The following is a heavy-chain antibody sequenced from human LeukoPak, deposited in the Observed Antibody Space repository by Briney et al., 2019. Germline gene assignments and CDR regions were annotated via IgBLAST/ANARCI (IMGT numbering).Heavy chain of an antibody. D-gene: IGHD2-15*01. Sequence: PGGSLRLSCAASGFTFSSYGMHWVRQAPGKGLEWVAVISYDGSNKYYADSVKGRFTISRDNSKNTLYLQMNSLRAEDTAVYYCAKVGYCSGGSCYSGFDYWGQGTLVTVSS. J-gene: IGHJ4*02. CDR2: ISYDGSNK. V-gene: IGHV3-30*18. CDR1: GFTFSSYG. CDR3: AKVGYCSGGSCYSGFDY.